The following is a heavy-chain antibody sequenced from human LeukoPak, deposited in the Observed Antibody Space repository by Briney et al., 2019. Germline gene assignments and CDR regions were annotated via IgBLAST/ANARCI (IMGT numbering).Heavy chain of an antibody. CDR2: INHSGST. V-gene: IGHV4-34*01. D-gene: IGHD3-3*01. CDR1: GGSFSGYY. Sequence: SETLSLTCAVYGGSFSGYYWSWIRQPPGKGLEWIGGINHSGSTNYNPSLKSRVTISVDTSKNQFSLKLSPVTAADTAVYYCASRKDFWSGRYYYYYMDVWGKGTTVTVSS. J-gene: IGHJ6*03. CDR3: ASRKDFWSGRYYYYYMDV.